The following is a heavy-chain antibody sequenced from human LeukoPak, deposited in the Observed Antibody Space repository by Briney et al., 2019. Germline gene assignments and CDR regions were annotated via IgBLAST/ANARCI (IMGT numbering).Heavy chain of an antibody. J-gene: IGHJ4*02. V-gene: IGHV1-24*01. CDR1: GYTLTELS. CDR2: FDPEDGET. D-gene: IGHD6-19*01. Sequence: ASVKVSCKVSGYTLTELSMHWVRQAPGKGLEWMGGFDPEDGETIYAQKFQGRVTMTEDTSTDTAYMELSSLRSEDTAVYYCATASSSGWYSGSFDYWGQGTLVTVSS. CDR3: ATASSSGWYSGSFDY.